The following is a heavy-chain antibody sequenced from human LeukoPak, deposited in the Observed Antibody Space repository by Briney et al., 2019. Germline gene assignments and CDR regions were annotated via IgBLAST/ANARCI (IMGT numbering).Heavy chain of an antibody. CDR3: AKDTVKVTTIRRVPHYMDV. J-gene: IGHJ6*03. CDR2: ISGSGDNT. V-gene: IGHV3-23*01. Sequence: SGGSLRLSCAASGFTFSNYAMSWVRQAPGKGLEWVSAISGSGDNTYYADSVKGRFIISRDNSKNTLYLQMNSLRAEDTAVYYCAKDTVKVTTIRRVPHYMDVWGKGTTVTISS. D-gene: IGHD5-12*01. CDR1: GFTFSNYA.